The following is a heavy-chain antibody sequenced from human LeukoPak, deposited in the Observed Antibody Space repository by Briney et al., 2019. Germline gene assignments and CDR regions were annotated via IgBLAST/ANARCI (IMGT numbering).Heavy chain of an antibody. V-gene: IGHV3-23*01. CDR2: ISSKGDYT. CDR1: GFTFNIYA. D-gene: IGHD3-10*01. Sequence: PGGSLRLSCAASGFTFNIYAMSWVRQAPGKGLEWVSSISSKGDYTFYAGSVKGRFTISRDNSRNTLYLQMNSLRAEDTAIYYCAKDRPNYYKTNGNYYRRDGDYWGQGTLVTVSS. CDR3: AKDRPNYYKTNGNYYRRDGDY. J-gene: IGHJ4*02.